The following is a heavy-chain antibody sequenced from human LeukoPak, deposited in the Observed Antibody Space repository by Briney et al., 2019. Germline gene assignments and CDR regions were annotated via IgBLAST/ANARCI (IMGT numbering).Heavy chain of an antibody. CDR2: ISSSSTYI. D-gene: IGHD1-26*01. Sequence: PGGSLRLSCAASGFTFSSNAMNWVRQAPGKGLEWVSCISSSSTYIYYADSVRGRFSISRDNAKNSLYLQMNRLRAEDTAVYYCARERLVGATSFDFWGQGALVTVSS. CDR3: ARERLVGATSFDF. J-gene: IGHJ4*02. CDR1: GFTFSSNA. V-gene: IGHV3-21*01.